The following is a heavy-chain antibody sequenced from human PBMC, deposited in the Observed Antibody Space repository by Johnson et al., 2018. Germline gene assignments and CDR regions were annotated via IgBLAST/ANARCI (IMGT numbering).Heavy chain of an antibody. V-gene: IGHV3-9*01. J-gene: IGHJ6*02. Sequence: EVHLVESGGGLVQPGRSLRLSCAASGFTFDDYAMHLVRQAPGKGLEWVSGITWNSGRVGHADSVKGRFTISRDNAKNSLYLQIHSLRAEDTAVYYCARDWAYSLNVWGQGTTVTVSS. CDR2: ITWNSGRV. CDR3: ARDWAYSLNV. CDR1: GFTFDDYA.